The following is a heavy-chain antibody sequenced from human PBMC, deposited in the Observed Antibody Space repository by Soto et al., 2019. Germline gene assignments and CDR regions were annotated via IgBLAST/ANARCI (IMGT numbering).Heavy chain of an antibody. CDR3: ARVHVDVPTEFDY. Sequence: QVQLVQSGAEVQKPGASVRVSCKASGYTFTSYGMHWVRQAPGQRLEWMGYINPGSGNTKYSQNFQGRVTITGDTSAPTAYMELSGLRSEDTAVYYCARVHVDVPTEFDYWGQGTLVTVSS. V-gene: IGHV1-3*01. CDR2: INPGSGNT. D-gene: IGHD3-10*02. J-gene: IGHJ4*02. CDR1: GYTFTSYG.